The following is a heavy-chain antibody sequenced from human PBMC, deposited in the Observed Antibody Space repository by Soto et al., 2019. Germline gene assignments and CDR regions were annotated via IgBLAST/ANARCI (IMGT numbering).Heavy chain of an antibody. D-gene: IGHD3-16*01. V-gene: IGHV3-23*01. CDR2: VNGDGTAT. CDR3: AKITRS. CDR1: GLRVSSFA. Sequence: EVQLLESGGGLVQPGGSLRLSCAASGLRVSSFAMTWVRQAPGKGLEWLSSVNGDGTATYYANSVKGRFTISRDTSKNTLYLQMDSMRAEDTDVYYCAKITRSWGQGTLVTVSS. J-gene: IGHJ4*02.